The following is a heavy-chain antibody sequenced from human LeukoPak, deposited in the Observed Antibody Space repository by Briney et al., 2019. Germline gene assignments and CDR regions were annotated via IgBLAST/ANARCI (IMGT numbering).Heavy chain of an antibody. CDR1: GFTVSSSF. J-gene: IGHJ4*02. V-gene: IGHV3-21*01. CDR3: ARDRGFFCSGGSCYSRAHFDY. Sequence: GGSLRLSCVASGFTVSSSFFTWVRQAPGKGLEWVSSISSSSSCIYYADSVKGRFTISRDNAKNSLYLQMNSLKAEDTAVYYCARDRGFFCSGGSCYSRAHFDYWGQGTLVTVSS. D-gene: IGHD2-15*01. CDR2: ISSSSSCI.